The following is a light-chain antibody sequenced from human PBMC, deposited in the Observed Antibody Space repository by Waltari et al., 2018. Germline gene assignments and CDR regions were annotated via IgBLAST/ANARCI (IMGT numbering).Light chain of an antibody. CDR1: SSNIENNF. V-gene: IGLV1-47*01. J-gene: IGLJ3*02. Sequence: QSVLTQPPSASGTPGQRVSISCSGTSSNIENNFVFWYQQFPGTAPKLLIYRNTHRPSGAPDRFSGSKSGTSASLAISGLRSEDEADYYCAAWDDSLRNWVFGGGTKPTVL. CDR3: AAWDDSLRNWV. CDR2: RNT.